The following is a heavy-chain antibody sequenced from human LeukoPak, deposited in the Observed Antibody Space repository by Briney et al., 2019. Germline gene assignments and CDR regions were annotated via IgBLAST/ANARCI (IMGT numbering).Heavy chain of an antibody. J-gene: IGHJ4*02. CDR3: AKDPGGGWTGSFDY. CDR2: ISGSGGST. Sequence: GGSLRLSCAASGFTFSSYAMSWVRQAPGKGLEWVSAISGSGGSTYYADSVKGRFTISRDNSKNTLHLQMNSLRAEDTAVYYCAKDPGGGWTGSFDYWGQGTLVTVSS. V-gene: IGHV3-23*01. CDR1: GFTFSSYA. D-gene: IGHD6-19*01.